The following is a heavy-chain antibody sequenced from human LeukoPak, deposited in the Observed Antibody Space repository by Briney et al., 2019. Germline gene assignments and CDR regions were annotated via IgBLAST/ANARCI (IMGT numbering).Heavy chain of an antibody. Sequence: SETLSLTCAVYGGSFSGYYWSWTRQPPGKGLEWIGEINHSGSTNYNPSLKSRVTISVDTSKNQFSLKLSSVTAADTAVYYCARRSRQLVPPWGQGTLVTVSS. J-gene: IGHJ5*02. CDR1: GGSFSGYY. D-gene: IGHD6-6*01. CDR2: INHSGST. CDR3: ARRSRQLVPP. V-gene: IGHV4-34*01.